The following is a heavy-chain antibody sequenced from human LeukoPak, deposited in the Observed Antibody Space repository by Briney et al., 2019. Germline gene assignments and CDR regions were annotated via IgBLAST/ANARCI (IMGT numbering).Heavy chain of an antibody. J-gene: IGHJ6*03. V-gene: IGHV4-59*08. D-gene: IGHD3-10*01. CDR3: VRHVLFYYYYMDV. CDR1: GGSISSYY. CDR2: IYYDGNT. Sequence: SETLSLTCTVSGGSISSYYWSWIRQSPGKGLEWIGYIYYDGNTNYSPSLKSRVTISLDTSKNQFSLEMSSVTAADTAVYYCVRHVLFYYYYMDVWGTGTTVTVSS.